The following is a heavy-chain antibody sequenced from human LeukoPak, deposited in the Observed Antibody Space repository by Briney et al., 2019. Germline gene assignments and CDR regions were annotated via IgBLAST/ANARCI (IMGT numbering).Heavy chain of an antibody. J-gene: IGHJ5*02. D-gene: IGHD3-22*01. V-gene: IGHV4-59*08. CDR2: VYYSGST. CDR1: GGSIRNYY. CDR3: ARHSMMASYNWFDP. Sequence: PSETLSLTCTVSGGSIRNYYWSWIRQHPGKGLEWIGYVYYSGSTDYNPSLKSRVAISVDPSKNHFSLSLSSVTAADTAVYYCARHSMMASYNWFDPWGQGTQVTLSS.